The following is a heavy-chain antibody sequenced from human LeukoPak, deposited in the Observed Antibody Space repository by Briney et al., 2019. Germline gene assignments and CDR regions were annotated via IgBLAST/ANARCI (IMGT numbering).Heavy chain of an antibody. D-gene: IGHD3-16*01. CDR1: GFTFNTYA. Sequence: GGSLRLSCAASGFTFNTYAMSWVRQAPGKGLEWVSGISGNGGSTYYADSVKGRFTISRDNSKNTLYLQMNSLRAEDTAVYYCAKDLGHFLYGMDVWGQGTTATVSS. CDR2: ISGNGGST. CDR3: AKDLGHFLYGMDV. V-gene: IGHV3-23*01. J-gene: IGHJ6*02.